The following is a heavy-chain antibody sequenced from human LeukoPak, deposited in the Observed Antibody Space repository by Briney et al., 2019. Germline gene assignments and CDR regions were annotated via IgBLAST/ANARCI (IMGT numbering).Heavy chain of an antibody. CDR1: GYTFTSYA. J-gene: IGHJ4*02. Sequence: GASVKVSCKASGYTFTSYAMNWVRQAPGQGLEWMGWINPNSGGTNYAQKFQGRVTMTRDTSISTAYMELSRLRSDDTAVYCCAPSSADGGHYWGQGTLVTVSS. V-gene: IGHV1-2*02. D-gene: IGHD3-10*01. CDR3: APSSADGGHY. CDR2: INPNSGGT.